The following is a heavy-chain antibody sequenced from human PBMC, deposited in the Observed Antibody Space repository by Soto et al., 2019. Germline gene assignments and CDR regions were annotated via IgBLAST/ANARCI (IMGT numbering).Heavy chain of an antibody. CDR3: ARDSFITMVRRAHFYFDGMDV. V-gene: IGHV3-30-3*01. CDR2: ISFDGSNK. CDR1: GFTFSDYA. Sequence: QVHLVESGGGVVHPGRSLRLSCAASGFTFSDYAIHWVRQAPGKGLEWVAVISFDGSNKYLADSVKGRFTISRDNSKDNLYLQMNSLRAGHTALYYSARDSFITMVRRAHFYFDGMDVWGQGTTVIVSS. J-gene: IGHJ6*02. D-gene: IGHD3-10*01.